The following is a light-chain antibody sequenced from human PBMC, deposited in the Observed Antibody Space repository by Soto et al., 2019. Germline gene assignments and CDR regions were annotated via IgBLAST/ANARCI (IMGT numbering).Light chain of an antibody. Sequence: DIQMTQSPSTLSASVGDRVTITCRASQYISSWLAWYQQKPGKAPKLLIYKASSLESGVPSRFSGSVSGKEFTLTISSLQPDDFATYYCQQYNSQRTFGQGTKVESK. CDR1: QYISSW. CDR3: QQYNSQRT. V-gene: IGKV1-5*03. CDR2: KAS. J-gene: IGKJ1*01.